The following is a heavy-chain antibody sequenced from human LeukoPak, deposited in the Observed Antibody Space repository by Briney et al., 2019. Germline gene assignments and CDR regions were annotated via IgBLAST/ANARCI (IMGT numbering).Heavy chain of an antibody. J-gene: IGHJ4*02. CDR2: IHTSGST. D-gene: IGHD2-15*01. CDR1: GGFSSFYY. V-gene: IGHV4-4*09. CDR3: ARPGQSSWWVYFNY. Sequence: KTSETLSLTCTVSGGFSSFYYWNWIRQPPGKGLEWIGNIHTSGSTDYSPSLKSRVTMSIDTSKNQFSLRLSSVTAADTAVYYCARPGQSSWWVYFNYWGQGTLVTVSS.